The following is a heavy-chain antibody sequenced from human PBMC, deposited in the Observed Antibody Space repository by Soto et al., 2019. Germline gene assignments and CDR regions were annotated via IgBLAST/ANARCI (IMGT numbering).Heavy chain of an antibody. D-gene: IGHD3-9*01. CDR3: ARDRSPDYYDILTGYYSFDY. CDR2: TYYRSKWYN. CDR1: GDSVSSNSAA. Sequence: QVQLQQSGPGLVKPSQTLSLTCAISGDSVSSNSAAWNWIRQSPSRGLEWLGRTYYRSKWYNDYAVSVKSRITINPGTSKNQFSLQLNSVTPEDTAVYYCARDRSPDYYDILTGYYSFDYWGQGTLVTVSS. V-gene: IGHV6-1*01. J-gene: IGHJ4*02.